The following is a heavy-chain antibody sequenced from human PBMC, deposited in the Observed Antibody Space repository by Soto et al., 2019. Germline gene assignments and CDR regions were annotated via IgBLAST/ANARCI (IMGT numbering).Heavy chain of an antibody. CDR3: ASAVTIRWGAFDI. D-gene: IGHD4-17*01. CDR2: IYYSGST. J-gene: IGHJ3*02. CDR1: GGSTSSGGYY. V-gene: IGHV4-31*03. Sequence: SETLSLTCTVSGGSTSSGGYYWSWIRQHPGKGLEWIGYIYYSGSTYYNPSLKSRVTISVDTSKNQFSLKLSSVTAADTAVYYCASAVTIRWGAFDIWGQGTMVTVSS.